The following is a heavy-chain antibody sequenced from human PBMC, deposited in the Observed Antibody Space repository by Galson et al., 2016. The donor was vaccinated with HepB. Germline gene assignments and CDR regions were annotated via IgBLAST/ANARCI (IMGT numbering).Heavy chain of an antibody. J-gene: IGHJ2*01. CDR1: GGSISSSSYS. D-gene: IGHD3-22*01. CDR2: IYYGGST. CDR3: ARHVGYYYSYWYFDL. V-gene: IGHV4-39*01. Sequence: SETLSLTCTVSGGSISSSSYSWGWIRQPPGKGPEWIGSIYYGGSTYYNPSLKSRVTISVDTSKNQFSLKLSSVTAADTAVYYCARHVGYYYSYWYFDLWGLGTLVTVSS.